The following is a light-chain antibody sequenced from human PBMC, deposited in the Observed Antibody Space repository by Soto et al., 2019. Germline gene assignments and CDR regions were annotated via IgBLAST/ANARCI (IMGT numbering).Light chain of an antibody. CDR2: LNSDGSH. J-gene: IGLJ3*02. CDR3: QTWGTGPWV. CDR1: SGHSNYA. V-gene: IGLV4-69*01. Sequence: QPVLTQSPSASASLGASVKLTCTLSSGHSNYAIAWHQQQPEKGPRYLMKLNSDGSHSEGDGIPDRFSGSSSGAERYLTISRLQSEDEADYYCQTWGTGPWVFGGGTKVTVL.